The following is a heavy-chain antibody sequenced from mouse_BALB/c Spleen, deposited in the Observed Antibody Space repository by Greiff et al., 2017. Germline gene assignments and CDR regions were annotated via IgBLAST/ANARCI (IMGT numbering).Heavy chain of an antibody. CDR2: IDPANGNT. V-gene: IGHV14-3*02. CDR3: ARNVYAMDD. Sequence: VQLQQSGAELVKPGASVKLSCTASGFNFKDSYMHWVKQRPEQGLEWIGRIDPANGNTNYDPKFKGKATITADTSSNTAYLQLSSLTSEDTAVYYCARNVYAMDDWGQGTSVTVSS. CDR1: GFNFKDSY. J-gene: IGHJ4*01.